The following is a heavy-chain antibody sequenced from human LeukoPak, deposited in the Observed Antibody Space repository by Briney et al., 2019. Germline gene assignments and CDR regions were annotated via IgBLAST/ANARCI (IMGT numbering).Heavy chain of an antibody. J-gene: IGHJ4*02. D-gene: IGHD3-10*01. CDR1: GGSISSYY. CDR3: ARHASLWVGEVDY. CDR2: IYYSGST. Sequence: SETLSLTCTVSGGSISSYYWSWIRQPPGKGLEWIGYIYYSGSTNYNPSLKSRVTISVDTSKNQFSLKLNSVTAADTAVYYCARHASLWVGEVDYWGQGTLVSVSS. V-gene: IGHV4-59*08.